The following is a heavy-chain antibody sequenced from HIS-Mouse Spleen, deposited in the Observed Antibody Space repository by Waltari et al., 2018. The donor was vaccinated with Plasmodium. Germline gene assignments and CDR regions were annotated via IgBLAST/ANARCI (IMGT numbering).Heavy chain of an antibody. CDR1: GFTFDDYA. J-gene: IGHJ4*02. D-gene: IGHD6-6*01. Sequence: EVQLVESGGGLVQPGRSLRLSCAASGFTFDDYAMHWVRQAPGKGLGWVAVISWNGGSIGYADSVKGRFTISIDNAKNSLYLQMNSLRAEDTALYYCAKDILPSIAARLPDYWGQGTLVTVSS. V-gene: IGHV3-9*01. CDR3: AKDILPSIAARLPDY. CDR2: ISWNGGSI.